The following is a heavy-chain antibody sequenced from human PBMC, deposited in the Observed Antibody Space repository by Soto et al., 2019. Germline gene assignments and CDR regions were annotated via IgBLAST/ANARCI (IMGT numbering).Heavy chain of an antibody. CDR2: IYYIGTS. CDR1: GASISSGGYY. D-gene: IGHD3-16*02. J-gene: IGHJ2*01. V-gene: IGHV4-31*03. Sequence: QVQLQESGPGLVKPSQTLSLTCTVSGASISSGGYYWGWIRQHPGKVLELIGFIYYIGTSYYNPALECRITLSVDTSKNHFSLTLTSVTAADTAVYYCARVLRDVLSDRYYWYFDLWGRGTLVTVSS. CDR3: ARVLRDVLSDRYYWYFDL.